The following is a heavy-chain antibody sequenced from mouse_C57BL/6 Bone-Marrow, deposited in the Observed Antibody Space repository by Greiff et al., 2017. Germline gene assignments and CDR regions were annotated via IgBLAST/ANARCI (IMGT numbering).Heavy chain of an antibody. CDR2: IRNKANNHAT. V-gene: IGHV6-6*01. CDR1: GFTFSDAW. D-gene: IGHD2-1*01. J-gene: IGHJ1*03. CDR3: TRRLLWYWYFDV. Sequence: EVQLVESGGGLVQPGGSMKLSCAASGFTFSDAWMDWVRQSPEKGLEWVAEIRNKANNHATYYAESVKGRFTISRDDSKSSVYLQMNSLRAEDTGIYYCTRRLLWYWYFDVWGTGTTVTVSS.